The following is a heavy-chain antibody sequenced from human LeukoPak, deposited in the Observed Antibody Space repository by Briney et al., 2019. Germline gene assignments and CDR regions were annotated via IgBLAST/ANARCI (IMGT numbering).Heavy chain of an antibody. CDR3: ARFNGGDYGIGAFDI. CDR2: IYYSGST. V-gene: IGHV4-31*03. CDR1: GGSISGGGYY. Sequence: PSQTLSLTCTVSGGSISGGGYYWSWIRQHPGKGLEWIGYIYYSGSTYYNPSLKSRVTISVDTSKNQFSLKLSSVTAADTAVYYCARFNGGDYGIGAFDIWGQGTMVTVSS. D-gene: IGHD4-17*01. J-gene: IGHJ3*02.